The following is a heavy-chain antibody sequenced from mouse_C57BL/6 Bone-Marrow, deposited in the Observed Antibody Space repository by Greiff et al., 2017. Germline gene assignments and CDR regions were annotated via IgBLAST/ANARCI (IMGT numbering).Heavy chain of an antibody. Sequence: VQLQQPGAELVKPGASVKMSCKASGYTFTSYWITWVKQRPGQGLEWIGDIYPTSGRTNYNEKFKSKAILTVETSSNTAYMQLSSLTSEDSAVFDCARSGPLGRSFDYWGQGTTLTVSS. CDR2: IYPTSGRT. CDR1: GYTFTSYW. CDR3: ARSGPLGRSFDY. V-gene: IGHV1-55*01. J-gene: IGHJ2*01. D-gene: IGHD4-1*01.